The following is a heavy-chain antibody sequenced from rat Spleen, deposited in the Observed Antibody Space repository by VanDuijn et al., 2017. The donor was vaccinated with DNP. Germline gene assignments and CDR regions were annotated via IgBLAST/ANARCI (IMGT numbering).Heavy chain of an antibody. CDR1: GFTFSNYY. D-gene: IGHD1-12*02. J-gene: IGHJ3*01. V-gene: IGHV5-25*01. Sequence: EVQLVESDGGLVQPGRSLKLSCAASGFTFSNYYMVWVRQAPTNGLEWVASLSTGGGSNTHYRDSVKGRFTISRENAKNTLHLQMDSLRSEDTATYYCATVHYYDGTRFAYWGQGTLVTVSS. CDR3: ATVHYYDGTRFAY. CDR2: LSTGGGSNT.